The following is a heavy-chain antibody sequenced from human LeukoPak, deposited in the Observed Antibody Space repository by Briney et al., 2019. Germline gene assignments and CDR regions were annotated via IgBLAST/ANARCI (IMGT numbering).Heavy chain of an antibody. Sequence: KSSETLSLTCTVSGGSISSGDYYWSWIRQPPGKGLEWIGYIYYSGSTYYNPSLKSRVTISVDTSKNQFSLKLSSVTAADTAVYYCARGSVLWWYDYWGQGTLVTVSS. CDR1: GGSISSGDYY. V-gene: IGHV4-30-4*01. CDR2: IYYSGST. D-gene: IGHD2-21*01. J-gene: IGHJ4*02. CDR3: ARGSVLWWYDY.